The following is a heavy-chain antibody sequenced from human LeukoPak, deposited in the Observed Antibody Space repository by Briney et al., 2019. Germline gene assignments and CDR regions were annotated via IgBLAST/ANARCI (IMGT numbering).Heavy chain of an antibody. D-gene: IGHD3-16*01. J-gene: IGHJ4*02. CDR1: GFTFSDYW. Sequence: GGSLRLSCAASGFTFSDYWMTWVRQAPGKGLEWVANIKQDGSVKYYMDSVKGRFTISRENAKNSLYLQMNSLRAEDTAVYYCAREMSLGGAALDYWGQGTLVTVSS. CDR2: IKQDGSVK. V-gene: IGHV3-7*01. CDR3: AREMSLGGAALDY.